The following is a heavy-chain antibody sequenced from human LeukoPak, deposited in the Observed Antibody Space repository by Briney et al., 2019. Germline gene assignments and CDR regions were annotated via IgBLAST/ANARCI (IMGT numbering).Heavy chain of an antibody. CDR3: ARHGAEQQLPRYYFDY. D-gene: IGHD6-13*01. CDR2: IYYSGST. V-gene: IGHV4-39*01. Sequence: SETLSLTCTVSGASISSSSYYWGWLRQPPGKGLEWIGSIYYSGSTYYNPSLKSRVTISVDTSKNQFSLKLSSVTAADTAVYYCARHGAEQQLPRYYFDYWGQGTLVTVSS. CDR1: GASISSSSYY. J-gene: IGHJ4*02.